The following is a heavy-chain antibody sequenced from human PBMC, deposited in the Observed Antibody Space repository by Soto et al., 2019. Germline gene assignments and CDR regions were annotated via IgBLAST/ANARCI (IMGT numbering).Heavy chain of an antibody. CDR2: TYYRSKWYN. CDR3: ARDKAAAGTEYYGMDF. J-gene: IGHJ6*02. CDR1: GDSVSSNSSA. D-gene: IGHD6-13*01. Sequence: QTLSLTCAISGDSVSSNSSAWNWIRQSPSRGFEWLGRTYYRSKWYNDYAVSVKSRITINPDTSKNQFSLQPNSVTPEDTAVYYCARDKAAAGTEYYGMDFWGQGTTVTVSS. V-gene: IGHV6-1*01.